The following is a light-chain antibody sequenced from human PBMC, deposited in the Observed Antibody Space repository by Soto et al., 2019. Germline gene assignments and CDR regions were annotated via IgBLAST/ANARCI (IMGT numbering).Light chain of an antibody. V-gene: IGKV3-15*01. CDR1: QSVSSN. CDR2: GAS. Sequence: EIVMTQSPATLSVSPGERATLSCRASQSVSSNLAWYQQKPGQAPRLLIYGASTRATGIPARFSGSGSGTEFTLTISSLQSEYVAFYYCQQYNNWPPFGQGTKVEIK. J-gene: IGKJ1*01. CDR3: QQYNNWPP.